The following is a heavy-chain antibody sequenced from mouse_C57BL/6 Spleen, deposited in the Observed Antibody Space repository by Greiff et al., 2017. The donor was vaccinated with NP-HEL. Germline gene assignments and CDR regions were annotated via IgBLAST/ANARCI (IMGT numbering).Heavy chain of an antibody. J-gene: IGHJ1*03. Sequence: VQLQESGAELVRPGSSVKLSCKASGYTFTSYWMHWVKQRPIQGLEWIGNIDPSDSETHYNQKFKDKATLTVDKSSSTAYMQLSSLTSEDSAVYYCARSPLYGSSYFDVWGTGTTVTVSS. D-gene: IGHD1-1*01. V-gene: IGHV1-52*01. CDR1: GYTFTSYW. CDR3: ARSPLYGSSYFDV. CDR2: IDPSDSET.